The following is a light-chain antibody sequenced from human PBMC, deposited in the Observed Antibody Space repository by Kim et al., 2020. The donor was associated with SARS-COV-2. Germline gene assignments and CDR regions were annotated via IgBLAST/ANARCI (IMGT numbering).Light chain of an antibody. J-gene: IGLJ3*02. CDR3: GTWNDRSRV. CDR2: DDS. CDR1: SSNIGNNY. Sequence: QSVLTQPPSVSAAPGQTVTISCSGSSSNIGNNYVSWYQQLPGAAPKLLIYDDSRRPSGIPDRFSGSKSGTSATLVITGLQTGDEADYYCGTWNDRSRVFGGGTKLTVL. V-gene: IGLV1-51*01.